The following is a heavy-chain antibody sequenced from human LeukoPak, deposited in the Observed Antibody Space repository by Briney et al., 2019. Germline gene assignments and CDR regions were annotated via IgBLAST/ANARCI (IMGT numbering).Heavy chain of an antibody. Sequence: PGGSLRLSCAPSGFTVSSKYMRCVRESTGEGVECVSVIYSGGSTYYADSAKGRFTISRDNSKNTLYLQMNSLRAEDTAVYYCARENTDILTGYYLDYWGQGTLVTVSS. J-gene: IGHJ4*02. CDR1: GFTVSSKY. CDR3: ARENTDILTGYYLDY. V-gene: IGHV3-53*01. CDR2: IYSGGST. D-gene: IGHD3-9*01.